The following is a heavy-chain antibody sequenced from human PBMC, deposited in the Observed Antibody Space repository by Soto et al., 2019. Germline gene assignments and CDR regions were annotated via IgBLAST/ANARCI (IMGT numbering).Heavy chain of an antibody. D-gene: IGHD2-15*01. J-gene: IGHJ4*02. V-gene: IGHV5-10-1*01. Sequence: GESLKISCKGSGYSFAGYWITWVRQKPGKGLEWMGRIDPSDSQTYYSPSVQGHVTMTADKSTSTAYLQWSSLKASDTAMYYCARQSGGGSWQIDYWGQGTLVTVSS. CDR1: GYSFAGYW. CDR3: ARQSGGGSWQIDY. CDR2: IDPSDSQT.